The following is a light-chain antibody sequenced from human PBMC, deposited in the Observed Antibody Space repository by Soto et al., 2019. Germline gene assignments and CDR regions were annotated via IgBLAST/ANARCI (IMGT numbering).Light chain of an antibody. J-gene: IGKJ1*01. CDR3: QQYGSSPQT. Sequence: EIVLTQSPGTLSLSPGERATLSCRASQSVSNNYLAWYQQKPGQAPRLLIYAASSRATGIPDRFSGSGSGTDFTLTISRLEPEDFAAYYCQQYGSSPQTFGQGTKLEIK. CDR2: AAS. V-gene: IGKV3-20*01. CDR1: QSVSNNY.